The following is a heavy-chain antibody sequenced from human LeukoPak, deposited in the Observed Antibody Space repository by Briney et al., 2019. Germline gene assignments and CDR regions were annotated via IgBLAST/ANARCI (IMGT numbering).Heavy chain of an antibody. CDR3: ARDSRSPGPVFSDY. V-gene: IGHV1-18*01. J-gene: IGHJ4*02. CDR1: GYTFVRHG. D-gene: IGHD1-14*01. Sequence: ASVTVSCMASGYTFVRHGVNWVRQAPGQGLEWMGWISAYDAKTHYAERLQGRVTMTRDISASTVYMELRSLTSDDTAVYYCARDSRSPGPVFSDYWGQGTLVTVSS. CDR2: ISAYDAKT.